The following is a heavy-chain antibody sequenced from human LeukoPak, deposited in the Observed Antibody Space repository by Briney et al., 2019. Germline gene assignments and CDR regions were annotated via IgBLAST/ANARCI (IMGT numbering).Heavy chain of an antibody. CDR2: IRGDAGDK. J-gene: IGHJ4*02. CDR3: ARDVAGALDF. Sequence: GGSLRLSCAATGFTFSRYWMAWVRQAPGKGLEWVANIRGDAGDKGYADSVKGRFTISRDNGKNSLYLQMNSLTDEDTAVYYCARDVAGALDFWGQGTLLIVPS. V-gene: IGHV3-7*01. CDR1: GFTFSRYW. D-gene: IGHD6-19*01.